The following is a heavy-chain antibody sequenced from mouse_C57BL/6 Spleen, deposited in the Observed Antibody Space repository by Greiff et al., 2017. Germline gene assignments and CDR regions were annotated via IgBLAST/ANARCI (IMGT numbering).Heavy chain of an antibody. Sequence: DVMLVESGGGLVKPGGSLKLSCAASGFTFSSYAMSWVRQTPDKRLEWVATISDGGSYTYYPDNVKGRFTISRDNAKNNLYLQMSHLKSEDTAMYYCAESRAYWGQGTLVTVSA. J-gene: IGHJ3*01. CDR2: ISDGGSYT. CDR3: AESRAY. D-gene: IGHD1-1*01. V-gene: IGHV5-4*03. CDR1: GFTFSSYA.